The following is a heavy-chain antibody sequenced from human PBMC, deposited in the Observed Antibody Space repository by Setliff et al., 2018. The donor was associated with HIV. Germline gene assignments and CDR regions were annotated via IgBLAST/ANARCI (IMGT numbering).Heavy chain of an antibody. CDR3: AIDGAGGWLRPMPDY. CDR1: GFTLREVS. Sequence: ASVKVSCKVSGFTLREVSMHWVRQAPAKGLEWMGYFDPEDGETVYAQKFQGRVTMTEETSTDTAYMELTRLRSEDTAVYYCAIDGAGGWLRPMPDYWGQGTLVTVSS. V-gene: IGHV1-24*01. CDR2: FDPEDGET. J-gene: IGHJ4*02. D-gene: IGHD5-12*01.